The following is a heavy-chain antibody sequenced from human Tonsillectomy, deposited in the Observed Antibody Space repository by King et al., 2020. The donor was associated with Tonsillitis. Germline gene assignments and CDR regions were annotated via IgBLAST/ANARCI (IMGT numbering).Heavy chain of an antibody. J-gene: IGHJ4*02. CDR1: GYTFTSYG. Sequence: QLVQSGDEVEKPGASVKVSCKASGYTFTSYGINWVRQAPGQGLEWMGWVIGYNGYINIAKRLQGRVTMTTDTSTRTAYMELRSLRSDDTAMYYCARDIGAAAGTSPGYWGQGTLVTVSS. CDR2: VIGYNGYI. CDR3: ARDIGAAAGTSPGY. D-gene: IGHD6-13*01. V-gene: IGHV1-18*01.